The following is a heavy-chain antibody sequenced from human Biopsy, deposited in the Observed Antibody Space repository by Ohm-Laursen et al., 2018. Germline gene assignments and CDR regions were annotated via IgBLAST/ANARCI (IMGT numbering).Heavy chain of an antibody. CDR1: GGSFSGYY. Sequence: GTLSLTCAVYGGSFSGYYWSWVRQTPREGVEGIGEIQHNGNTNYKPSLDSRVAISADTSKNQFSLNLYSVTAADTAVYFCARGLPRIAPMVRGRRTWFDPWGQGTLVTVSS. V-gene: IGHV4-34*01. CDR2: IQHNGNT. D-gene: IGHD3-10*01. J-gene: IGHJ5*02. CDR3: ARGLPRIAPMVRGRRTWFDP.